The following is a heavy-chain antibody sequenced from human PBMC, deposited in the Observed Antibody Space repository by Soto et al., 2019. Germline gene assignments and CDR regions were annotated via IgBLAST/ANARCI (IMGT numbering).Heavy chain of an antibody. V-gene: IGHV4-39*01. CDR2: IYYSGST. Sequence: SETLSLTCTVSGGSISSSSYYWGWIRQPPGKGLEWIGSIYYSGSTYYNPSLKSRVTISVDTSKNQFSLKLSSVTAADTAVYYCARYCSGGSCYRGVDYWGQGTLVTVSS. J-gene: IGHJ4*02. D-gene: IGHD2-15*01. CDR1: GGSISSSSYY. CDR3: ARYCSGGSCYRGVDY.